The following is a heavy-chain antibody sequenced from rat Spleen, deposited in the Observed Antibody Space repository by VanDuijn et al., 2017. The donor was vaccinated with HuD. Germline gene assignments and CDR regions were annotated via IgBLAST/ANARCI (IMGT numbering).Heavy chain of an antibody. J-gene: IGHJ4*01. CDR1: GFISSDHY. CDR3: ARHGLGDRAYYYVMDA. V-gene: IGHV5-29*01. Sequence: EVQLVESDGGLVQPGRSLKLSCAASGFISSDHYVAWVRQAPTKGLEWVATINYDGRSTFYRDSVRDRFTISRDNGKNTLYLQIDSLKSEDTATYYCARHGLGDRAYYYVMDAWGQGVSVTVSS. D-gene: IGHD1-1*01. CDR2: INYDGRST.